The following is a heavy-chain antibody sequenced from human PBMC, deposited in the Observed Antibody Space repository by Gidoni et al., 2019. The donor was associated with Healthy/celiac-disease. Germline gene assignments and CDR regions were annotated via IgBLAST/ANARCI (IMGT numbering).Heavy chain of an antibody. V-gene: IGHV3-30*01. CDR1: GFPFSSYA. D-gene: IGHD3-9*01. J-gene: IGHJ4*02. CDR2: ISYDGSNK. Sequence: QVQLVESGGGVVQPGSSLRLPCAASGFPFSSYAMHWVRQAPGKGLEWVAVISYDGSNKYYADSVKGRFTISRDNSKNTLYLQMNSLRAEDTAVYYCARVFDWLFTVDYWGQGTLVTVSS. CDR3: ARVFDWLFTVDY.